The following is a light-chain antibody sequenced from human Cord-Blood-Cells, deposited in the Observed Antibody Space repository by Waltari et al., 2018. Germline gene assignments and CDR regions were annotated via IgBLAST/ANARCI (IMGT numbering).Light chain of an antibody. Sequence: DIQMTQSPSSLSASVGDRVPITCQASQDLSNYLNWYQQKPGKAPKLLIYDASNLETGVPSRFSGSGSGTDFTFTISSLQPEDIATYYCQQYDNLPMYTFGQGTKLEIK. V-gene: IGKV1-33*01. CDR3: QQYDNLPMYT. J-gene: IGKJ2*01. CDR2: DAS. CDR1: QDLSNY.